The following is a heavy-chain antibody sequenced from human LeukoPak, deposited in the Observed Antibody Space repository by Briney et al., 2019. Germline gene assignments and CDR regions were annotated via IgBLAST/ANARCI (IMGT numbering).Heavy chain of an antibody. CDR1: GFTFSSYW. Sequence: PGGSLRLSCAASGFTFSSYWTHWVRQAPGKGLVWVSRLNIDGSSTSYADSVKGRFTISRDNAKNTLYLQMNSLRAEDTAVYYCASFPSYWGQGTLVTVSS. CDR3: ASFPSY. CDR2: LNIDGSST. V-gene: IGHV3-74*01. J-gene: IGHJ4*02.